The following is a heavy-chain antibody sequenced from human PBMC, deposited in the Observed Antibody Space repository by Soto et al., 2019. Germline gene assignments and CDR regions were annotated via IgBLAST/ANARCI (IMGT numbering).Heavy chain of an antibody. CDR2: IFPGDSET. D-gene: IGHD3-16*01. V-gene: IGHV5-51*01. CDR1: GYSFSSYW. J-gene: IGHJ5*02. CDR3: ARLAPSSIALGWFDP. Sequence: GESLKISCEGSGYSFSSYWIGWVRQRPGKGLELMGIIFPGDSETRYSPSFQGQVTISVDKSLTTAFLQWSSLKTSDTAMYYRARLAPSSIALGWFDPWGQGTLVTVSS.